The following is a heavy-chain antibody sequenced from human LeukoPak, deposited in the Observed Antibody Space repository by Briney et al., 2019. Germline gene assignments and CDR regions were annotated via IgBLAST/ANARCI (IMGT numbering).Heavy chain of an antibody. CDR1: GFTFSSYA. CDR2: ISGSGGST. D-gene: IGHD1-1*01. Sequence: GGSLRLSCAASGFTFSSYAMSWVRQAPGKGLEWVSAISGSGGSTYYADSVKGRFTISRDNSKNTLYLQMNSLRAEDTAVCYCAKDPLLGTASYNWFDPWGQGTLVTVSS. V-gene: IGHV3-23*01. CDR3: AKDPLLGTASYNWFDP. J-gene: IGHJ5*02.